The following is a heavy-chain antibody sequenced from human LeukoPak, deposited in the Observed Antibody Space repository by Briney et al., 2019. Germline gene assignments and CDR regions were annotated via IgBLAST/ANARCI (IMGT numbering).Heavy chain of an antibody. CDR1: GFSFSNYG. CDR2: ISYDGSNK. CDR3: VKDLPGRPIDY. V-gene: IGHV3-30*18. D-gene: IGHD3-10*01. Sequence: PGGSLRLSCAASGFSFSNYGMHWVRQAPGKGLEWVAVISYDGSNKYYADSVKGRFTISRDNSKNTLFLQMSSLRAEDTAVYYCVKDLPGRPIDYWGQGTLVTVSS. J-gene: IGHJ4*02.